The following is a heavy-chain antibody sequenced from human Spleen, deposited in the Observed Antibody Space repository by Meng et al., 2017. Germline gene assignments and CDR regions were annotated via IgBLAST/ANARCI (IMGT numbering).Heavy chain of an antibody. J-gene: IGHJ6*02. CDR1: GFTFSDYY. V-gene: IGHV3-7*01. CDR3: ARERFGEYPDYYYGMDV. Sequence: GESLKISCAASGFTFSDYYMSWIRQAPGKGLEWVANIKQDGSKKYYVDSVKGRFTISRDNVKNSLYLQMNSLRAEDTAVYYCARERFGEYPDYYYGMDVWGQGTTVTVSS. CDR2: IKQDGSKK. D-gene: IGHD3-10*01.